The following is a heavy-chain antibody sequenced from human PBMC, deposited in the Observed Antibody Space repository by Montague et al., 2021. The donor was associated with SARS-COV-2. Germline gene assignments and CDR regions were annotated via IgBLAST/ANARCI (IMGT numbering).Heavy chain of an antibody. Sequence: SLRLSCSGSGFNFSHSWLDWVRQAPGKGLEWVGHIRHRADGATKDYGAAVRGRFIISRDDSKNTLFLQMNNLKNEDSAVYYCTTSGGGYWGQGTLVTVSS. V-gene: IGHV3-15*05. CDR3: TTSGGGY. D-gene: IGHD3-10*01. CDR1: GFNFSHSW. CDR2: IRHRADGATK. J-gene: IGHJ4*02.